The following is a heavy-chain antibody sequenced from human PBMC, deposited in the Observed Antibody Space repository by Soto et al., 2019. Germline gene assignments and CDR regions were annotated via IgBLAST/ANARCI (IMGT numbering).Heavy chain of an antibody. J-gene: IGHJ4*02. Sequence: EVHLVQSGAEVKEPGESLQISCQGSGYSFAHYWIGWVRQMPGRGLEWMGVFYPYDSDTRYSPSFQGQVTISADNSINTAYLHWSSLKASDTAIYYCARQRDGGLASKPSDFGFWGQGTRVTVSS. D-gene: IGHD6-6*01. V-gene: IGHV5-51*01. CDR2: FYPYDSDT. CDR1: GYSFAHYW. CDR3: ARQRDGGLASKPSDFGF.